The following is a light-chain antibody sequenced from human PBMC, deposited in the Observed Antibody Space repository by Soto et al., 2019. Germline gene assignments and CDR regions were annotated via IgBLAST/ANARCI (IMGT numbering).Light chain of an antibody. CDR1: QSVSSSY. CDR2: VAS. V-gene: IGKV3-20*01. CDR3: QQYGSSLMYT. Sequence: EIVLTQSPGTLSLSPGERATLSCRASQSVSSSYLAWYQQKPGQAPRLLIYVASSRATGIPARFSGSGSGTDFTLTISRLEPEDFAVYYCQQYGSSLMYTFGQGTKLEIK. J-gene: IGKJ2*01.